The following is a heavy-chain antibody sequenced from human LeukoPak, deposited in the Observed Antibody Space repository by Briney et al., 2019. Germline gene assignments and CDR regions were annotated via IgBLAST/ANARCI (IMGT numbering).Heavy chain of an antibody. CDR1: GGSISSYY. V-gene: IGHV4-59*01. CDR3: ARAQYDSSGYLFDY. D-gene: IGHD3-22*01. Sequence: SETLSLTCTVSGGSISSYYWRWIRQPPGKGLEWVGYIYYSGSTNYNPSLKSRVTMSVDTSKNQFSLKLSSVTAADTAVYYCARAQYDSSGYLFDYWGQGTLVTVSS. J-gene: IGHJ4*02. CDR2: IYYSGST.